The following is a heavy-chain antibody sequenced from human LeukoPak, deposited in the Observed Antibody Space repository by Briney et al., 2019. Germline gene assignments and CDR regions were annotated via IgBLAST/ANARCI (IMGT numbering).Heavy chain of an antibody. CDR1: GGSVSSYY. CDR2: VYYRRGT. D-gene: IGHD2-2*01. J-gene: IGHJ5*02. Sequence: SETLSLTCIVSGGSVSSYYWSWIRQPPGKGLEWIGYVYYRRGTHYNASLKSRLTISVDTSMNQFSLKPSSVTAADTAVYYCARHADIEVVRYGFDPWGQGTLVTVSS. V-gene: IGHV4-59*08. CDR3: ARHADIEVVRYGFDP.